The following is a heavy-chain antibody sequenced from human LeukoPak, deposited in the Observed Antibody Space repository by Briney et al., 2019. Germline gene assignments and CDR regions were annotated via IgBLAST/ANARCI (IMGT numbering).Heavy chain of an antibody. V-gene: IGHV1-69*04. CDR2: IIPILGIA. D-gene: IGHD2-15*01. CDR3: ARDNGYCSGGSCYWNWFDP. J-gene: IGHJ5*02. Sequence: ASVKVSCKASGGTFSSYTISWVRQAPGQGREWMGRIIPILGIANYAQKFQGRVTITADKSTSTAYMELSSLRSEDTAVYYWARDNGYCSGGSCYWNWFDPWGQGTLVTVSS. CDR1: GGTFSSYT.